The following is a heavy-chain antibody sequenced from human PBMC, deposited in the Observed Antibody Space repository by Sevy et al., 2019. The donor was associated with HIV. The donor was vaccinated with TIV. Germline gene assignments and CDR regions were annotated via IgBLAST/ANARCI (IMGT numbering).Heavy chain of an antibody. J-gene: IGHJ5*02. CDR3: ARDPSRAAEGWFDP. Sequence: ASVKVSCKASGYTFTDYYMYWVRQAPGQGLEWMGWINPNSGGTNYAQKFQGRVTMTRDTSINTAYMELSRMRSDETGMYYCARDPSRAAEGWFDPWGQGTLVTVSS. CDR1: GYTFTDYY. D-gene: IGHD6-13*01. CDR2: INPNSGGT. V-gene: IGHV1-2*02.